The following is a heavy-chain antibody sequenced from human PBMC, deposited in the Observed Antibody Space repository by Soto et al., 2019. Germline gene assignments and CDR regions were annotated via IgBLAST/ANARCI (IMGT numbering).Heavy chain of an antibody. J-gene: IGHJ6*02. CDR2: IYYSGST. CDR3: ARHYSSGWYSRYYGMDV. V-gene: IGHV4-39*01. CDR1: GGSISSSSYY. D-gene: IGHD6-19*01. Sequence: SETLSLTCTVPGGSISSSSYYWGWIRQPPGKGLEWIGSIYYSGSTYYNPSLKSRVTISVDTSKNQFSLELSSVTAADTAVYYCARHYSSGWYSRYYGMDVWGQGTTVTVSS.